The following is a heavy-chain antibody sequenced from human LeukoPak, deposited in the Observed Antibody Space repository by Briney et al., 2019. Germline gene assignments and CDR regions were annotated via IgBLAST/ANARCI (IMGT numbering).Heavy chain of an antibody. D-gene: IGHD2-15*01. CDR3: ARLVGCSGGSCYGDETMFDP. V-gene: IGHV4-59*08. CDR1: GGSISSYY. CDR2: IYYGGST. Sequence: SETLSLTCTVSGGSISSYYWSWIRQPPGKGLEWIGYIYYGGSTNYNPSLKSRVTISVDTSKNQFSLKLSSVTAADTAVYYCARLVGCSGGSCYGDETMFDPWGQGTLVTVSS. J-gene: IGHJ5*02.